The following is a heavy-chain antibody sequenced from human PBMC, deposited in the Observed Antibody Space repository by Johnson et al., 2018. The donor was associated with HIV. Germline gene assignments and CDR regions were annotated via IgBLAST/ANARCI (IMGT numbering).Heavy chain of an antibody. D-gene: IGHD1-7*01. J-gene: IGHJ3*02. Sequence: VQLVESGGGLIQPGGSLRLSCAASWFTVSSNYMSCVRQAPGKGLECVSVIYSGGSTYYADSVRGRFTISRDNSKNTLYLQMHSLTVGDPAVCYCARQELTVDALDIWGQGTMVIVSS. CDR1: WFTVSSNY. CDR2: IYSGGST. V-gene: IGHV3-66*04. CDR3: ARQELTVDALDI.